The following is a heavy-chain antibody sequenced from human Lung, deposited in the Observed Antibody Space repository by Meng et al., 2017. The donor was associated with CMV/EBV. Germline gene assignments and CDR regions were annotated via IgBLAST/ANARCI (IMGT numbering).Heavy chain of an antibody. D-gene: IGHD4-11*01. CDR2: ISYSGNT. CDR1: GTXIRSSTYY. J-gene: IGHJ6*02. Sequence: SXTXSLXCSLSGTXIRSSTYYWGWIRQPPWKGLEWIGSISYSGNTYYNPSLKSPVTISVDTSKNQFSLRLSSVTAADTAVYYCAREGGKGDYRDYRLYYGMDVXGQGXTVTVSS. V-gene: IGHV4-39*07. CDR3: AREGGKGDYRDYRLYYGMDV.